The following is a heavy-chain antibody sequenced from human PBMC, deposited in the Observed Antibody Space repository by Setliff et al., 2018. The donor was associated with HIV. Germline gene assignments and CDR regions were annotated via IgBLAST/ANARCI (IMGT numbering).Heavy chain of an antibody. Sequence: SETLSLTCTVSGGSISSYYWSWIRQPPGKGLEWVGYIYYSGSTNYNPSLKSRVTISVDTSKNQFSLKLSSVTAADTAVYYCASLHYYYYYMDVWGKGTTVTV. CDR2: IYYSGST. CDR3: ASLHYYYYYMDV. CDR1: GGSISSYY. V-gene: IGHV4-59*01. J-gene: IGHJ6*03.